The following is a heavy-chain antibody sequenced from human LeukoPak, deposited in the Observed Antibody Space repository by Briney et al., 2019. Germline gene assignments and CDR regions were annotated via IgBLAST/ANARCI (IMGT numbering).Heavy chain of an antibody. J-gene: IGHJ6*03. V-gene: IGHV3-11*04. CDR1: GYSISTDYY. CDR2: ISSSGSTI. D-gene: IGHD3-9*01. Sequence: LSLTCAVSGYSISTDYYWGWIRQPPGKGLEWVSYISSSGSTIYYADSVKGRFTISRDNAKNSLYLQMNSLRAEDTAVYYCARVSYDILTGYYSHYYYYMDVWGKGTTVTISS. CDR3: ARVSYDILTGYYSHYYYYMDV.